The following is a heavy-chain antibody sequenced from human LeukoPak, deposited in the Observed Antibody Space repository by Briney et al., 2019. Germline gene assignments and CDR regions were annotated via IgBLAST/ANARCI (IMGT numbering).Heavy chain of an antibody. Sequence: PSETLSLTCTVSGGSINIYWSWIRQSAGKGLECIGRIYYTGSAKYNPSLKSRVSISVDNSKNQFSLKLSSVTAADTAVYYCARVGGYSGYGNYFDYWGQGTLVTVSS. J-gene: IGHJ4*02. V-gene: IGHV4-4*07. D-gene: IGHD5-12*01. CDR1: GGSINIY. CDR3: ARVGGYSGYGNYFDY. CDR2: IYYTGSA.